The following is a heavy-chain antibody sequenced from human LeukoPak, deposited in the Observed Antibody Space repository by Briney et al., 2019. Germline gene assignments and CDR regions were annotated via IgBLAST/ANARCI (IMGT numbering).Heavy chain of an antibody. V-gene: IGHV3-23*01. CDR3: AKAYCSGGSCPSYFDY. CDR1: GFTFSSYG. Sequence: PGGSLRLSCAASGFTFSSYGMHWVRQAPGKGLEWGSAISGSGGSTYYADSVKGRFTISRDNSKNTLYLQMNSLRAEDTAVYYCAKAYCSGGSCPSYFDYWGQGTLVTVSS. CDR2: ISGSGGST. J-gene: IGHJ4*02. D-gene: IGHD2-15*01.